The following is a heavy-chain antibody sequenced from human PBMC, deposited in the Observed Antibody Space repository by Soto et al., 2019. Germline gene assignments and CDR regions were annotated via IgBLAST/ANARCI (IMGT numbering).Heavy chain of an antibody. J-gene: IGHJ6*02. V-gene: IGHV4-59*01. Sequence: SETLSLSCTVSGGSISSYYWSWIRQPPGKGLEWIGYIYYSGSTNYNPSLKSRVTISVDTSKNQLSLKLRSVTAADTAVYYCARALYGMDVWGQGTTVTVSS. CDR2: IYYSGST. CDR1: GGSISSYY. CDR3: ARALYGMDV.